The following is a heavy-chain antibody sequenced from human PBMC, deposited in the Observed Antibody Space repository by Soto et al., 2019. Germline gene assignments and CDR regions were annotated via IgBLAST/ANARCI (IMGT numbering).Heavy chain of an antibody. CDR3: ASGTNGTTGWYHP. Sequence: QEQLVQSGTEVKKPGASVTVSCKSSGYTFTDFYLHWLRQAPGQGLEWVGWTKPKTGDTKSSQKFQGRVTMSRDTSVSTAYIDLTSPTSDDTAMYYCASGTNGTTGWYHPWGQGTRVTVSS. J-gene: IGHJ5*02. CDR2: TKPKTGDT. D-gene: IGHD1-7*01. V-gene: IGHV1-2*02. CDR1: GYTFTDFY.